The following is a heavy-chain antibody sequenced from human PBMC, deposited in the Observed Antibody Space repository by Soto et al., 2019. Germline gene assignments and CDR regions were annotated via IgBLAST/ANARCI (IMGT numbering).Heavy chain of an antibody. J-gene: IGHJ5*02. Sequence: SVKVSCKASGYTFINYGITWVRQAPGQGLEWMGGIIPIFGTANYAQKFQGRVTITADKSTSTAYMELSSLRSEDTAVYYCARKYSSGFRSWDNWFDPWGQGTLVTVSS. D-gene: IGHD3-22*01. CDR3: ARKYSSGFRSWDNWFDP. V-gene: IGHV1-69*06. CDR2: IIPIFGTA. CDR1: GYTFINYG.